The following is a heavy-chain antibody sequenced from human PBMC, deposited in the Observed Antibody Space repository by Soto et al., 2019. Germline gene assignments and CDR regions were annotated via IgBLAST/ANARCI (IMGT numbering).Heavy chain of an antibody. V-gene: IGHV1-18*01. D-gene: IGHD6-19*01. Sequence: QDQLLQSGAEVKKPGASVTVSCKASGYSFTNYGITWVRQAPGQGLEWMGWISAFNDNTHYAQRLQGRVTMTTDASTSTAYMERRSLRSDDTGVYYCARDRGVAPPVAGNTHYYYYMDVWGKGTTVTVSS. CDR3: ARDRGVAPPVAGNTHYYYYMDV. J-gene: IGHJ6*03. CDR2: ISAFNDNT. CDR1: GYSFTNYG.